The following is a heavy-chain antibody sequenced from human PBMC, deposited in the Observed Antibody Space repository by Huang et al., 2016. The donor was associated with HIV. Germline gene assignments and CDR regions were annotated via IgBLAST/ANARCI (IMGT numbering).Heavy chain of an antibody. J-gene: IGHJ4*02. Sequence: QVQLEQWGAGLLKASETLSLTCAVYGGSFSGYYWNWLRQAPGKGLEWVGEINHSGNTNYNPSLKSRVNMSVDTSKSQFSLYLTSLNAADTGTYFCARRYNSRRDYWGRGTLVTVYS. D-gene: IGHD3-22*01. CDR3: ARRYNSRRDY. CDR2: INHSGNT. V-gene: IGHV4-34*02. CDR1: GGSFSGYY.